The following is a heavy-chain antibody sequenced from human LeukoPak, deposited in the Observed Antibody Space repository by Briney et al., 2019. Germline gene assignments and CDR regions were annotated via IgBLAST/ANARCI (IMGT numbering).Heavy chain of an antibody. J-gene: IGHJ4*02. CDR1: GGSISSYY. CDR3: ARLSNDYGDYEGHY. D-gene: IGHD4-17*01. Sequence: SETLSLTCTVSGGSISSYYWGWIRQPPGKGLEWIGTVFYSGRTYYNSSLQSRVTISVDTSKNQFSLRLSSVTPADTAIYYCARLSNDYGDYEGHYWGQGTLVTVSP. V-gene: IGHV4-39*01. CDR2: VFYSGRT.